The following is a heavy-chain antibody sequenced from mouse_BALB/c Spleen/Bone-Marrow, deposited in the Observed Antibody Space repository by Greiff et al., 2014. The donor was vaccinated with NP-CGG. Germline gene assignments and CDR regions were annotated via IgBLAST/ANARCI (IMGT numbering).Heavy chain of an antibody. V-gene: IGHV5-6*01. J-gene: IGHJ1*01. CDR2: ISSGGSYT. D-gene: IGHD1-1*01. CDR3: ASPHYYNSSPWWYFDV. CDR1: GFTFSHFG. Sequence: EVMLVESGGDLVKPGGSLKLSCAASGFTFSHFGMSCVRQTPDKRLEWVATISSGGSYTYYPDSLKGRFTISRDNAKNTLYLQMSSLKSEDTAMYYCASPHYYNSSPWWYFDVWGAGTTVTVSS.